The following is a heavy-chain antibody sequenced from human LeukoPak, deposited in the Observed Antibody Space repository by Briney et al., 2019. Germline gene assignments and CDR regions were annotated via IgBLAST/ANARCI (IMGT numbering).Heavy chain of an antibody. D-gene: IGHD3-3*01. Sequence: SGGSLRLSCAASGFTFSSYGMHWVLQAPGKGLEWVAVISYDGSNKYYADSVKGRLTISRDNSKNTLYLQMNSLRAEDTAVYYCAKDHPLVGVVDYWGQGTLVTVSS. V-gene: IGHV3-30*18. CDR3: AKDHPLVGVVDY. CDR1: GFTFSSYG. CDR2: ISYDGSNK. J-gene: IGHJ4*02.